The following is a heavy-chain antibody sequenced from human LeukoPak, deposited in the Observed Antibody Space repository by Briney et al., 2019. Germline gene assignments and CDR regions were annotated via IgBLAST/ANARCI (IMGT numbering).Heavy chain of an antibody. CDR3: ARDPYSGSYSDYYYYYMDV. CDR1: GFTFSNYW. CDR2: INPDGSTT. V-gene: IGHV3-74*01. J-gene: IGHJ6*03. Sequence: PGGSLRLSCAASGFTFSNYWMHWVRQDPGKGLVWVSFINPDGSTTNYADSVKGRFTISRDNAKNALYLQMNSLRVEDTAVYYCARDPYSGSYSDYYYYYMDVWGKGTTVTVSS. D-gene: IGHD1-26*01.